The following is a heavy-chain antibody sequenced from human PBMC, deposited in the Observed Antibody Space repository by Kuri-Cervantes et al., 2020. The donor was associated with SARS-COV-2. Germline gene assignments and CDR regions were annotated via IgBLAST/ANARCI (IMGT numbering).Heavy chain of an antibody. D-gene: IGHD3-3*01. V-gene: IGHV4-31*03. J-gene: IGHJ4*02. CDR2: IYYSGST. CDR1: GGSISSGGYY. CDR3: ARRSTSITIFGVVNINPFDY. Sequence: LRLSCTVSGGSISSGGYYWSWIRQHPGKGLEWIGYIYYSGSTYYNPSLKSRVTISVDTSKNQFSLKLSSATAADTAVYYCARRSTSITIFGVVNINPFDYWGQGTLVTVSS.